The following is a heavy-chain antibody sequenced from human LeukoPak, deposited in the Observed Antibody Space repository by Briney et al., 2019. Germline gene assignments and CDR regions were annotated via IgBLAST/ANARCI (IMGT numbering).Heavy chain of an antibody. V-gene: IGHV4-39*07. Sequence: SETLSLTCTVSGGSISSSSYYWGWIRQPPGKGLEWIGSIYYSGSTYYNPSLKSRVTISVDTSKNQFSLKLSSVTAADTAVYYCASSQWLVQKGAFDIWGQGTMVTVSS. D-gene: IGHD6-19*01. CDR3: ASSQWLVQKGAFDI. CDR2: IYYSGST. J-gene: IGHJ3*02. CDR1: GGSISSSSYY.